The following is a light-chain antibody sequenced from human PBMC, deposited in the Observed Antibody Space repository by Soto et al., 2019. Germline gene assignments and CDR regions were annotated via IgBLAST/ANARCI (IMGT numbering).Light chain of an antibody. CDR3: QQYGSSPT. CDR1: QSVSSSY. CDR2: GAS. Sequence: EIVLTQSPGTLSLSPGERATLSCRASQSVSSSYLAWYQQKPGQAPRLLIYGASSRAIGIPDRFSGSGSGTDFTLTISRLEPEDVAVYYCQQYGSSPTFGQGTKLEIK. J-gene: IGKJ2*01. V-gene: IGKV3-20*01.